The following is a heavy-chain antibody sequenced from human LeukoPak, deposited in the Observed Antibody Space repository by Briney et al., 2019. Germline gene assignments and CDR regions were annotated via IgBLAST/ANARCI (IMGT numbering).Heavy chain of an antibody. CDR1: GFTFSSYG. D-gene: IGHD3-9*01. V-gene: IGHV3-30*02. CDR3: AKDALTGYFGYDAFDI. CDR2: IWYDGSNK. Sequence: PGGSLRLSCAASGFTFSSYGMHWVRQAPGKGLEWVAVIWYDGSNKYYADSVKGRFTISRDNSKNTLYLQMNSLRAEDTAVYYCAKDALTGYFGYDAFDIWGQGTMVTVSS. J-gene: IGHJ3*02.